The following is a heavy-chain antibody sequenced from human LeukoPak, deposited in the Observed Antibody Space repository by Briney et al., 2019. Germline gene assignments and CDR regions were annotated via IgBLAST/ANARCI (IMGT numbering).Heavy chain of an antibody. CDR1: XGSISTYY. D-gene: IGHD6-19*01. CDR3: ARAVAGFYFDY. Sequence: TSETLSLTCTVXXGSISTYYWSWIRQPAGEGLEWIGRMYTSGSTNYSPSLKSRVTMSVDTSKNQFSLKLSSVTAADTAVYYCARAVAGFYFDYWGQGTLVTVSS. J-gene: IGHJ4*02. V-gene: IGHV4-4*07. CDR2: MYTSGST.